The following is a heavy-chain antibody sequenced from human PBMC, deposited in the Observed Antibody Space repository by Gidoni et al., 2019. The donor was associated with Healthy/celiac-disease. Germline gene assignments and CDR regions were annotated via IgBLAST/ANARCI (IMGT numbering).Heavy chain of an antibody. CDR2: IIPIFGTA. CDR1: GGTFSSYS. V-gene: IGHV1-69*01. D-gene: IGHD2-2*02. J-gene: IGHJ5*02. Sequence: QVQLVQSGAEVKKPGSSVKVSCKASGGTFSSYSIRWVRQAPGQGLEWMGGIIPIFGTATYAQKFQGRVTITADESTSTAYMELSSLRSEDTAVYYCATHARDIVVVPAAIRFEGVYWFDPWGQGTLVTVSS. CDR3: ATHARDIVVVPAAIRFEGVYWFDP.